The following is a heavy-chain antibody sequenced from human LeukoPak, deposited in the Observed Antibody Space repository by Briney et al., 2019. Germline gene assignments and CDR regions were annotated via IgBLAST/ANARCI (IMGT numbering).Heavy chain of an antibody. V-gene: IGHV4-31*03. Sequence: SQTLSLTCTVSGGSISSGGYYWSWIRQHPGKGLGWIGYIYYSGSTYYNPSLKSRVTISVDTSKNQFSLKLSSVTAADTAVYYCARDRDGPTGYSYGVDYWGQGTLVTVSS. CDR3: ARDRDGPTGYSYGVDY. CDR1: GGSISSGGYY. CDR2: IYYSGST. D-gene: IGHD5-18*01. J-gene: IGHJ4*02.